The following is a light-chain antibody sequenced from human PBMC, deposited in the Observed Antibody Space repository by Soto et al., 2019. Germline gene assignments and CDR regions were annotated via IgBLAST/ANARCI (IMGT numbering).Light chain of an antibody. CDR2: GAS. V-gene: IGKV3-20*01. CDR3: QQYGSRPFT. CDR1: QSISSSY. Sequence: DIVLTQSPGTLSLSPGERATLSCRASQSISSSYLAWFQQKPGQSPRLLIYGASSRPTGIPDRFSGSGSGTDFTLAISRLEPEDFALYYCQQYGSRPFTFGGGTKVEIK. J-gene: IGKJ4*01.